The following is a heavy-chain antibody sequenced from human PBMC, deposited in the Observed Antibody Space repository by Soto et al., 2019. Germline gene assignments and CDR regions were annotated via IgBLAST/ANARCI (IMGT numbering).Heavy chain of an antibody. CDR1: GYTFTDYY. CDR3: ARGHYYGPAYGMDV. V-gene: IGHV1-2*02. Sequence: GASVKVSCKASGYTFTDYYIHWVRQAPGQGLEWMGWISPRTGSANFAQRFQGRVSMTRDTSITTAYMELRRLKSDDTAVYYCARGHYYGPAYGMDVWGQGTTVTVSS. D-gene: IGHD3-10*01. J-gene: IGHJ6*02. CDR2: ISPRTGSA.